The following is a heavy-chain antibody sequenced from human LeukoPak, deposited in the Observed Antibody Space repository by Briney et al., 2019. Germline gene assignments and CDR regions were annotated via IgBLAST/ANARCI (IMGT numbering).Heavy chain of an antibody. J-gene: IGHJ4*02. V-gene: IGHV4-59*08. CDR3: ARHPSGSAPDY. CDR2: IYYSGST. CDR1: GGSISSYY. Sequence: SETLSLTCTVSGGSISSYYWSWIRQPPGKGLEWIGYIYYSGSTNYNPSLKSRVTISVDTSKNQFSLKLSSVTAADTAVYYCARHPSGSAPDYWGQGTLVTVSS. D-gene: IGHD1-26*01.